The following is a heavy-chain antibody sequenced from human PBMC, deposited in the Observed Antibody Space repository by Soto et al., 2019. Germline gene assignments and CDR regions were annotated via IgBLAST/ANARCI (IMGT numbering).Heavy chain of an antibody. CDR1: VYTLNELS. V-gene: IGHV1-24*01. D-gene: IGHD6-6*01. CDR3: ATDSSSSAFGY. Sequence: SVTVSWTFCVYTLNELSIHCVRQAPGKGLEWMGGFDPEDGETIYAQKFQGRVTMTEDTSTDTAYMELSSLRSEDTAVYYCATDSSSSAFGYWGQGTLVTVSS. CDR2: FDPEDGET. J-gene: IGHJ4*02.